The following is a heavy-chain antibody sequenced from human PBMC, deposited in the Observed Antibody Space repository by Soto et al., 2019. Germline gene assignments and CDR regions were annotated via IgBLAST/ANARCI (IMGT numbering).Heavy chain of an antibody. CDR3: ARGDYGTGGYPFPYFDY. J-gene: IGHJ4*02. CDR1: GFSFTGYY. CDR2: INPDSGAT. D-gene: IGHD2-8*02. V-gene: IGHV1-2*02. Sequence: GASVKVSWKASGFSFTGYYIQWGRQAPLQVLEWMVCINPDSGATNYAQNFQGRVTLTSDTSISTASMDLTSLTSDDTAVYYCARGDYGTGGYPFPYFDYWGQGTLVIVSS.